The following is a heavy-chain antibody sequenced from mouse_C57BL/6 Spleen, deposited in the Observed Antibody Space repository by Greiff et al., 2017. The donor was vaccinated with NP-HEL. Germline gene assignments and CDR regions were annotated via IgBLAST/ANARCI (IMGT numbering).Heavy chain of an antibody. CDR1: GYTFTSYW. D-gene: IGHD1-1*01. J-gene: IGHJ4*01. CDR2: IDPSDSYT. CDR3: ASSGTTVPYYYAMDY. Sequence: QVQLQQPGAELVKPGASVKLSCKASGYTFTSYWMQWVKQRPGQGLEWIGEIDPSDSYTNYNQKFKGKATLTVDTSSSTAYMQLSSLTSEDSAVYYCASSGTTVPYYYAMDYWGQGTSVTVSS. V-gene: IGHV1-50*01.